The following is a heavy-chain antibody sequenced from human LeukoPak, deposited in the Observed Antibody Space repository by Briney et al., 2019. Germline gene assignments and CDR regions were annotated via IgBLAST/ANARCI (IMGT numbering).Heavy chain of an antibody. CDR2: NYYSGST. D-gene: IGHD1-26*01. CDR3: ARVKWGYLDY. CDR1: GGSISSYY. Sequence: SETLSLTCTVSGGSISSYYWSWIRQPPGKGLEWIGYNYYSGSTNYNPSLKSRVTISVDTSKSQFSLKLSSVPAADTAVYYCARVKWGYLDYWGQGTLVTVSS. J-gene: IGHJ4*02. V-gene: IGHV4-59*01.